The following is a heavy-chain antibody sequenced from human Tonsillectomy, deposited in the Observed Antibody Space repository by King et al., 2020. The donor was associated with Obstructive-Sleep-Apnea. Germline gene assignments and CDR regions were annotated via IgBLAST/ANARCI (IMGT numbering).Heavy chain of an antibody. Sequence: VQLVESGGGLVQPGRSLRLSCKGSGFNFGDHALNWFRQAPGKGLEWVSFIRSKTDGGTTDYAASVKGRFSISRVDSKSIAHLQMNSLKTEDTAVYYCTRAVQGHYYGSSMQYFGIDVWAQGTTVTVSS. V-gene: IGHV3-49*03. D-gene: IGHD3-10*01. CDR1: GFNFGDHA. CDR3: TRAVQGHYYGSSMQYFGIDV. J-gene: IGHJ6*01. CDR2: IRSKTDGGTT.